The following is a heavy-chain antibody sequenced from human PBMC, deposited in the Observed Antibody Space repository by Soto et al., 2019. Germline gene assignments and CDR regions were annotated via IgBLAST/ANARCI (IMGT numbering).Heavy chain of an antibody. V-gene: IGHV4-59*08. D-gene: IGHD1-1*01. CDR3: ARRLSEPDLANNWFDP. CDR2: IYYSGST. Sequence: QVQLQESGPVLVKPSETLSLTCTVSGVSISSYYWSWIRQPPGKGLEWIGYIYYSGSTNYNHSLTSRVTISVDASKTQFSLKLSSVTAADTAVYYCARRLSEPDLANNWFDPWGQGTLVTVSS. CDR1: GVSISSYY. J-gene: IGHJ5*02.